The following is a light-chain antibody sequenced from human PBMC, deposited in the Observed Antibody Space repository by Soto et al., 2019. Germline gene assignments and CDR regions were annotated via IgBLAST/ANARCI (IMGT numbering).Light chain of an antibody. CDR2: EVS. CDR1: SSDVGSYNL. V-gene: IGLV2-23*02. Sequence: QSALTQPASVSGSPGQSITISCTGTSSDVGSYNLVSWYRQHPGKAPKLMIYEVSKRPSGVSNRFSGSKSGNTASLTISGLQAEDEADYYCCSYAGSSTVVFGGGTKVTVL. J-gene: IGLJ2*01. CDR3: CSYAGSSTVV.